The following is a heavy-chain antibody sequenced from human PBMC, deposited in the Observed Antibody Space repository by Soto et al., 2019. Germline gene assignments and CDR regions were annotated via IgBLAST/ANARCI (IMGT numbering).Heavy chain of an antibody. Sequence: GGSLRLSCAASGFTFSSYGMHWVRQAPGKGLEWVAVISYDGSNKYYADSVKGRLTISRDNSKNTLYLQMNSLRAEDTAVYYCAKGVDSSGWYHWGQGTLVTVSS. J-gene: IGHJ4*02. V-gene: IGHV3-30*18. D-gene: IGHD6-19*01. CDR2: ISYDGSNK. CDR1: GFTFSSYG. CDR3: AKGVDSSGWYH.